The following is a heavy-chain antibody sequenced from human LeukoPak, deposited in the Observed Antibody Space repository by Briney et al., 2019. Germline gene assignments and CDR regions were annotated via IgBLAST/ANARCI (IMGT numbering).Heavy chain of an antibody. V-gene: IGHV3-11*04. CDR2: ISNGGSTL. D-gene: IGHD1-1*01. J-gene: IGHJ4*02. Sequence: KPGGSLRLSCAASGFTFSDYYMRRIRQAPGKGLEWVSYISNGGSTLYYADSVKGRFTISRANAKNSLYLQMNSLRAEDTAVYYCARDIPQTGAPGELDYWGQGTLVTVSS. CDR3: ARDIPQTGAPGELDY. CDR1: GFTFSDYY.